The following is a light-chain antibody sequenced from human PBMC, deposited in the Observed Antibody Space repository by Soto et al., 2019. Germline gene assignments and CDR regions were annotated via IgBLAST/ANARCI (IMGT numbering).Light chain of an antibody. J-gene: IGLJ1*01. CDR1: SSDVGGYNS. Sequence: QSALTQPPSASGSPGQSVTISCTVTSSDVGGYNSVSWYQHHPGKAPKLMIYEVSKRPSGVPDRFSGSKSANTASLTVSGLQAEDEADYYCSSYADSNSYVSGTGTKVTGL. V-gene: IGLV2-8*01. CDR2: EVS. CDR3: SSYADSNSYV.